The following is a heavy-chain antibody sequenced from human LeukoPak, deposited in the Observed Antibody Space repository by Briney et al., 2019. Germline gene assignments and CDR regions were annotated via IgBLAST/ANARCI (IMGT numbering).Heavy chain of an antibody. J-gene: IGHJ4*02. V-gene: IGHV1-18*01. D-gene: IGHD3-3*01. Sequence: SVKVSCKASGYTFTSYGISLVRQAPGQGLEWMGWSSTYNGNTNYAQKLQGRVTMTTDTSTSTAYMELRSLRSEDTAVYYCARGKNVLRFLEWLSPGYYWGQGTLVTVSS. CDR1: GYTFTSYG. CDR3: ARGKNVLRFLEWLSPGYY. CDR2: SSTYNGNT.